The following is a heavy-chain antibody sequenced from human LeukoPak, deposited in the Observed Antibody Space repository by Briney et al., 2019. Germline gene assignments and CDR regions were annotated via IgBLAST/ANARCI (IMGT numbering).Heavy chain of an antibody. J-gene: IGHJ4*02. V-gene: IGHV5-51*01. D-gene: IGHD3-10*01. CDR3: ARQDGSGLYYFDY. CDR1: GYSFTYYW. CDR2: IYPRDSDT. Sequence: GESLKISCEGSGYSFTYYWIAWVRQMPGKGLEWMGIIYPRDSDTRYSPSFQGQVTISADKSISTAYLQWSSLKASDTAMYYCARQDGSGLYYFDYWGQGALVTVSS.